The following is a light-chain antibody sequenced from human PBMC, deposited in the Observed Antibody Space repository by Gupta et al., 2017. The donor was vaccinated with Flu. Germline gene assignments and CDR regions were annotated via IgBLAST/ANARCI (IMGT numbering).Light chain of an antibody. J-gene: IGLJ3*02. CDR3: QAWDSHYWV. V-gene: IGLV3-1*01. Sequence: YDLTQPPSVSVSPGHTVTISCSGDNLEHKYACWYQQRPGQSPVLVIFQNTKRPSGIPDRFSASNSGNTATLTITGTQLMDDAYYYCQAWDSHYWVFGGGTKLTVL. CDR2: QNT. CDR1: NLEHKY.